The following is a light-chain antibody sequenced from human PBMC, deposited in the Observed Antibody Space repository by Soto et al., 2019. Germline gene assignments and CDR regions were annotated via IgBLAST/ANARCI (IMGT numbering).Light chain of an antibody. CDR2: DAS. CDR1: ESVAINY. CDR3: QQYSSSLMYT. V-gene: IGKV3D-20*01. J-gene: IGKJ2*01. Sequence: EIVLTQFPATLSLSPGETATLSCGASESVAINYLAWYQHKPGLAPSLLIYDASSRASGIPDRFSGSGSETHFTLTITTLQPEDSAVYYCQQYSSSLMYTFGQGTKLEIK.